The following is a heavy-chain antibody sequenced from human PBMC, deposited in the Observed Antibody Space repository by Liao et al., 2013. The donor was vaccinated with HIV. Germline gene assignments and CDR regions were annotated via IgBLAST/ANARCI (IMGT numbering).Heavy chain of an antibody. J-gene: IGHJ3*02. Sequence: QVQLQESGPGLVKPSQTLSLTCTVSGGSISSGSYYWSWIRQPAGKGLEWIGRIYTSGSTNYNPSLESRVTMSVDTSKNQFSLKLSSVTAADTAVYFCAAFYYDSRGYDDAFDIWGQGTLVTVSS. CDR3: AAFYYDSRGYDDAFDI. CDR1: GGSISSGSYY. D-gene: IGHD3-22*01. CDR2: IYTSGST. V-gene: IGHV4-61*02.